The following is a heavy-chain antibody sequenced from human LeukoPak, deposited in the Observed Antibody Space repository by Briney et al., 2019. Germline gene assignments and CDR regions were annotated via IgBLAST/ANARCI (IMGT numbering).Heavy chain of an antibody. CDR3: ARGQGDYGDYEGGGDY. D-gene: IGHD4-17*01. CDR1: GGSFSGYY. Sequence: PETLSLTCAVYGGSFSGYYWSWIRQPPGKGLEWIGEINHSGSTNYNPSLKSRVTIPVDTSKNQFSLKLSSVTAADTAVYYCARGQGDYGDYEGGGDYWGQGTLVTVSS. CDR2: INHSGST. V-gene: IGHV4-34*01. J-gene: IGHJ4*02.